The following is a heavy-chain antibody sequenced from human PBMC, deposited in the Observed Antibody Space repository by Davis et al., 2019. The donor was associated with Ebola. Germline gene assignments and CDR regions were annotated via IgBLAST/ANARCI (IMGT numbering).Heavy chain of an antibody. V-gene: IGHV3-9*03. CDR3: AKGGSSWGGFDY. CDR2: ISWNSGSI. Sequence: PGGSLRLSCAASGFTFDDYAMHWVRQAPGKGLEWVSGISWNSGSIGYADSVKGRFTISRDNAKNSLYLQMNSLRAEDMALYYCAKGGSSWGGFDYWGQGTPVTVSS. D-gene: IGHD6-13*01. J-gene: IGHJ4*02. CDR1: GFTFDDYA.